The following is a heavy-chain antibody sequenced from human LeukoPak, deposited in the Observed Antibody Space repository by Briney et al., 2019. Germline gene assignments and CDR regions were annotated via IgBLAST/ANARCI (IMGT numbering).Heavy chain of an antibody. CDR3: ARSSVVTAMVHLDY. D-gene: IGHD2-21*02. J-gene: IGHJ4*02. CDR2: IIPIFDTA. V-gene: IGHV1-69*06. CDR1: GGTFSSYT. Sequence: SVKVSCKASGGTFSSYTVSWVRQAPGQGLEWMGGIIPIFDTANYAQKFQGRVTITADKSTSTAYMELSSLRSEDTAVYYCARSSVVTAMVHLDYWGQGTLVTVSS.